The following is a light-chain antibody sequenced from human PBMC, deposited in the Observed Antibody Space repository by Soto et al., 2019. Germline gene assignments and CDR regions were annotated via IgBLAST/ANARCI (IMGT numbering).Light chain of an antibody. V-gene: IGLV2-14*01. CDR3: SSYTSSSTYV. CDR1: SSDVGGYNY. CDR2: DVS. Sequence: QSVLTQPASVSGSPGQSITISCTGTSSDVGGYNYVSWYQQDPGKAPKVMIYDVSNRPSGVPHRFSASKSGNTASLTISGLRADDEADYYCSSYTSSSTYVFGTGTKVTVL. J-gene: IGLJ1*01.